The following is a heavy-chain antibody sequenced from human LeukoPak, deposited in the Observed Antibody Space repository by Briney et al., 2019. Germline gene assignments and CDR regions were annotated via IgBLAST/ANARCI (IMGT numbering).Heavy chain of an antibody. V-gene: IGHV1-2*02. D-gene: IGHD3-3*01. J-gene: IGHJ4*02. CDR1: GYTFTGSY. CDR2: INPNSGGT. Sequence: SVKVSCKASGYTFTGSYMHWLRQAPGQGLEWMGWINPNSGGTNYAQNFQGRVTLTSDTSISTAYMVQSRLRSDDTAVYYCARLWGYFDFWSACPTGDYWGQGALVTVSS. CDR3: ARLWGYFDFWSACPTGDY.